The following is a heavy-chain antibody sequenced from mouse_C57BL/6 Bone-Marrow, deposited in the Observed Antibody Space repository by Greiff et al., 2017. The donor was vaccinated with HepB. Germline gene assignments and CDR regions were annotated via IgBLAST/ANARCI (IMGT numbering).Heavy chain of an antibody. D-gene: IGHD1-1*01. J-gene: IGHJ4*01. CDR1: GFTFSSYA. CDR2: ISDGGSYT. Sequence: EVMLVESGGGLVKPGGSLKLSCAASGFTFSSYAMSWVRQTPEKRLEWVATISDGGSYTYYPDNVKGRFTISRDNAKNNLYLQMSHLKSEDTAMYYCARINTVVAPYAMDYWGQGTSVTVSS. CDR3: ARINTVVAPYAMDY. V-gene: IGHV5-4*03.